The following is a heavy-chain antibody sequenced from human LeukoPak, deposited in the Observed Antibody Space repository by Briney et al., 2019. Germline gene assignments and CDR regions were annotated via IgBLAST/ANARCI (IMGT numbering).Heavy chain of an antibody. D-gene: IGHD2-2*01. CDR1: GFTFSNYW. CDR2: IKQDGSEK. J-gene: IGHJ3*01. V-gene: IGHV3-7*01. Sequence: PGGSLRLSCAASGFTFSNYWMSWVRQAPGKGLEWVAKIKQDGSEKYYVDSVKGPFTISRDNAKNSLSLQMNSLKAEDTAVYYCARDQGYFTRASCRGDAFDVWGQGSMLSVSS. CDR3: ARDQGYFTRASCRGDAFDV.